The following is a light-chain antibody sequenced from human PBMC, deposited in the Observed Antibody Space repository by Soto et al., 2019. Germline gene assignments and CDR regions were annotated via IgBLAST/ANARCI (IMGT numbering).Light chain of an antibody. CDR1: QSISTN. CDR3: QQYYNWPPGS. CDR2: GAS. V-gene: IGKV3-15*01. Sequence: EIVMTXSPXXXXLSPGERATLSCRASQSISTNLAWYQQKPGQAPRLLIYGASTRATGIPARFSGSGSGTEFTLTISSLQSEDFAVYYCQQYYNWPPGSFGQGTKLEIK. J-gene: IGKJ2*01.